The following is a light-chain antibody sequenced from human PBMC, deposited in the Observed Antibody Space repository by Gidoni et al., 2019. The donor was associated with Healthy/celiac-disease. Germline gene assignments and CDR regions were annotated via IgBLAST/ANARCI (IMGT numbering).Light chain of an antibody. J-gene: IGKJ4*01. CDR2: TAS. V-gene: IGKV1-5*03. CDR3: QQYNSSPLT. CDR1: QSIRSW. Sequence: DIQIAQSPSTLSASVGDRVTITCRASQSIRSWLAWYQQKPGKAPKLLIYTASSLESGVPSRFSGSGSGTEFTLTISTLQPDDFATYYCQQYNSSPLTFGGGTKVEIK.